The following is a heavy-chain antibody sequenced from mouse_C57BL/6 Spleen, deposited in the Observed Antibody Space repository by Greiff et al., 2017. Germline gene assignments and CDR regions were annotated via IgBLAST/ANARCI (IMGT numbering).Heavy chain of an antibody. CDR1: GYTFTDYE. D-gene: IGHD6-1*01. CDR3: TNQPFDY. Sequence: QVQLQQSGAELVRPGASVTLSCKASGYTFTDYEMHWVKQTPVHGLEWIGAIDPETGGTAYNQKFKGKAILTADKSASTAYMELRSLTSEDSAVYYCTNQPFDYGGQGTTLTVSS. CDR2: IDPETGGT. J-gene: IGHJ2*01. V-gene: IGHV1-15*01.